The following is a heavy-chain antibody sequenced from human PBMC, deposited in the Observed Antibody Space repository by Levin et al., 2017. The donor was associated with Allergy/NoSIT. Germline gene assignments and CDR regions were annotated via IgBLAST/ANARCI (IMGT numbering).Heavy chain of an antibody. Sequence: PGGSLRLSCKGSGYSFTSYWIGWVRQMPGKGLEWMGIIYPGDSDTRYSPSFQGQVTISADKSISTAYLQWSSLKASDTAMYYCARLRDGYRRDAFDIWGQGTMVTVSS. V-gene: IGHV5-51*01. CDR1: GYSFTSYW. CDR2: IYPGDSDT. CDR3: ARLRDGYRRDAFDI. D-gene: IGHD5-24*01. J-gene: IGHJ3*02.